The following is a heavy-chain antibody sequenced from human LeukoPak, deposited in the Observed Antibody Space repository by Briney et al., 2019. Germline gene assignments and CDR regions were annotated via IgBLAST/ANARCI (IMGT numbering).Heavy chain of an antibody. J-gene: IGHJ4*02. CDR1: GYTFTSYD. CDR3: ATDLPLGVVAATPRTGY. CDR2: MNPNSGNT. D-gene: IGHD2-15*01. V-gene: IGHV1-8*02. Sequence: ASVKVSCKASGYTFTSYDINWVRQATGQGLEWMGWMNPNSGNTGYAQKFQGRVTMTEDTSTDAAYMELSSLRSEDTAVYYCATDLPLGVVAATPRTGYWGQGTLVTVSS.